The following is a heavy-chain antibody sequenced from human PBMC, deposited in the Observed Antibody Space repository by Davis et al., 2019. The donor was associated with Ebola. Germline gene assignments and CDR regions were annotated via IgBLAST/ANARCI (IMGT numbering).Heavy chain of an antibody. Sequence: PGGSLRLSCAASGFTFSSYGMHWVSQAPGKGLEWVAVISYDGSNKYYADSVKGRFTISRDNSKNTLYLQMNSLRAEDTAVYYCAKQWLVLELKDYWGQGTLVTVSS. D-gene: IGHD6-19*01. J-gene: IGHJ4*02. CDR3: AKQWLVLELKDY. CDR1: GFTFSSYG. CDR2: ISYDGSNK. V-gene: IGHV3-30*18.